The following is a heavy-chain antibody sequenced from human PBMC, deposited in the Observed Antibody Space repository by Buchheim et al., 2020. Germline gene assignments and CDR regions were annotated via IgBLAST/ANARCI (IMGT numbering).Heavy chain of an antibody. Sequence: QVQLVESGGGVVQPGRSLRLSCAASGFTFSSYAMHWVRQAPGKGLEWVAVISYDGSNKYYADSVKGRFTISRDNSKNTLYLQMNSLRAEYTAVYYCARDAYYYDNSGYYLPYYYYYGMDVWGQGTT. D-gene: IGHD3-22*01. V-gene: IGHV3-30-3*01. CDR2: ISYDGSNK. J-gene: IGHJ6*02. CDR3: ARDAYYYDNSGYYLPYYYYYGMDV. CDR1: GFTFSSYA.